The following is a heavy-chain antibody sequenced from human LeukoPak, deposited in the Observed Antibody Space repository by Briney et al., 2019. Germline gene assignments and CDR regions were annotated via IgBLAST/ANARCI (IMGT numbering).Heavy chain of an antibody. D-gene: IGHD5-24*01. CDR2: IHYSGST. V-gene: IGHV4-59*11. CDR3: AKDAAYNPFDY. Sequence: SETLSLTCTVSGGSIGTHYWSWTRQPPGKGLEWIGYIHYSGSTNYNPSLKGRVTISVDTSKNQFSLKLNSVTTADTAVYYCAKDAAYNPFDYWGQGTLVTVSS. J-gene: IGHJ4*02. CDR1: GGSIGTHY.